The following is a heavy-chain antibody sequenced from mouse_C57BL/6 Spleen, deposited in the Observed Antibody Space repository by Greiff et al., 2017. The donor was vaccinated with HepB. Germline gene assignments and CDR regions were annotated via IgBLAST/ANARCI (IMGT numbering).Heavy chain of an antibody. V-gene: IGHV5-6*01. CDR1: GFTFSSYG. J-gene: IGHJ1*03. CDR2: ISSGGSYT. D-gene: IGHD4-1*01. Sequence: EVNLVGSGGDLVKPGGSLKLSCAASGFTFSSYGMSWVRQTPDKRLEWVATISSGGSYTYYPDSVKGRFTISRDNAKNTLYLQMSSPKSEDTAMYYCARHEANWDVDWYFDVWGTGTTVTVSS. CDR3: ARHEANWDVDWYFDV.